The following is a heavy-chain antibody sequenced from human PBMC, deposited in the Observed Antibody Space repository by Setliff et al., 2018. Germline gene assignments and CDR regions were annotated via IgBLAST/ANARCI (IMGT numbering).Heavy chain of an antibody. V-gene: IGHV3-11*04. CDR3: ARDGGGYNFWSGYYTNAEYFQH. Sequence: PGGSLRLSCAASGLTFSDYYMSWIRQAPGKGLEWVSYISSSGSTTYYADSAKGRFTISRDNAKNSLYLQMNSLRAEDTAVYYCARDGGGYNFWSGYYTNAEYFQHWGQGTLVTVSS. D-gene: IGHD3-3*01. J-gene: IGHJ1*01. CDR1: GLTFSDYY. CDR2: ISSSGSTT.